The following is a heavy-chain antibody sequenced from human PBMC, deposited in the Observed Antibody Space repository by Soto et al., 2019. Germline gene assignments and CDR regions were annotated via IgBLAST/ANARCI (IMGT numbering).Heavy chain of an antibody. CDR1: GGSFSGYY. D-gene: IGHD6-6*01. CDR2: INHSGST. Sequence: PSEPLSLTCAVYGGSFSGYYWSWIRQPPGKGLEWIGEINHSGSTNYNPSLKSRVTISVDTSKNQFSLKLSSVTAADTAVYYCARGLEVSNEYSTPPWCWCAPWAREPWSPSPQ. V-gene: IGHV4-34*01. CDR3: ARGLEVSNEYSTPPWCWCAP. J-gene: IGHJ5*02.